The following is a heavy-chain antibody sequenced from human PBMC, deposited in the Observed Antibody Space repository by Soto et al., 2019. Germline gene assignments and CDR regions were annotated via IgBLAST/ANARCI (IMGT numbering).Heavy chain of an antibody. Sequence: ASVKVSCKPSGYTFTSYGITWVRQAPGQGLEWMGWISAYNGNTNYAQKFQGRVTMTTDTSTSTAYMELRSLGSDDTAVYYCARARADIVSVGAHWGQGTLVTVSS. D-gene: IGHD2-15*01. CDR3: ARARADIVSVGAH. V-gene: IGHV1-18*01. CDR1: GYTFTSYG. J-gene: IGHJ4*02. CDR2: ISAYNGNT.